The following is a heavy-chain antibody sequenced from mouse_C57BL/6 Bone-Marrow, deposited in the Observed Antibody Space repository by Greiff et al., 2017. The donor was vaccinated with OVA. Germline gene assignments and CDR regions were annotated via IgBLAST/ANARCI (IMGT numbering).Heavy chain of an antibody. CDR3: ARAIDGDFAGCAY. CDR2: INPTHGGT. D-gene: IGHD2-13*01. J-gene: IGHJ3*01. Sequence: DVQLVESGPELVKPGASVQIPCKASGYTFTDYPMAWVKQSHGKSLEWIGDINPTHGGTIYNQKFKGKATLTVDKSSSTAYMELRSLTSEDTAVEYCARAIDGDFAGCAYWGQGTLVTVSA. V-gene: IGHV1-18*01. CDR1: GYTFTDYP.